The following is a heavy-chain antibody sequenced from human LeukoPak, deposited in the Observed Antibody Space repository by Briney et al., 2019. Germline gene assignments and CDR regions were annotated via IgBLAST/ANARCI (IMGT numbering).Heavy chain of an antibody. D-gene: IGHD2-21*01. V-gene: IGHV3-48*01. J-gene: IGHJ4*02. CDR1: GFTFSFYS. CDR3: ARVLVAYCGGDCCPGY. Sequence: GGSLRLSCAASGFTFSFYSVNWVRQAPGKGLEWVSYISSSSGTIYYADSVKGRFTISRDNSKNTLYLQMNSLRAEDTAVYYCARVLVAYCGGDCCPGYWGQGTLVTVSS. CDR2: ISSSSGTI.